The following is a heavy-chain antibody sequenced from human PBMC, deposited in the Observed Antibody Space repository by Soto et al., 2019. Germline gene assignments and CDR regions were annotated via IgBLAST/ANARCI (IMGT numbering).Heavy chain of an antibody. CDR1: GCCISSSNC. CDR3: ARHGSSITMVRGVFDY. Sequence: PSETLALTCGVCGCCISSSNCGGWIRQPPGKGLEWIGEINHSGSTNYNPSLKSRVTISVDTSKNQFSLNLSSVTAADTAVYYCARHGSSITMVRGVFDYWGQG. J-gene: IGHJ4*02. D-gene: IGHD3-10*01. CDR2: INHSGST. V-gene: IGHV4-38-2*01.